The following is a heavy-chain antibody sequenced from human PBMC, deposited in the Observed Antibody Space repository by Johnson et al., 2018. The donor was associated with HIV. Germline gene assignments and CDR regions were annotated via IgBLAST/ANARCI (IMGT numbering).Heavy chain of an antibody. CDR1: GLTFSSYG. J-gene: IGHJ3*02. Sequence: QMLLVESGGGLVKPGGSLRLSCAASGLTFSSYGMHWVRQAPGKGLEWVAVISYDGSNKYYADSVKGRFTISRDNSKNTLYLQMNSMRTEDTAMYYCARERGYFGNPAFDIWGQGTMVTVSS. CDR3: ARERGYFGNPAFDI. V-gene: IGHV3-30*03. D-gene: IGHD4-23*01. CDR2: ISYDGSNK.